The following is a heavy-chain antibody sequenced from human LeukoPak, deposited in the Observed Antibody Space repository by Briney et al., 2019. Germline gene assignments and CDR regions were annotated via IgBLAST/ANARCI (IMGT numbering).Heavy chain of an antibody. Sequence: PSETLSLTCTVSGGSFSSYYWSWLRQPPGKGLEWIGYIYDSGSTNYNPSLKSRVTISVDTSKNQFSLKLSSVTAADTALYYCASGSDSWGLLPKLFFDYSGQGT. J-gene: IGHJ4*02. D-gene: IGHD3-10*01. CDR1: GGSFSSYY. V-gene: IGHV4-59*01. CDR2: IYDSGST. CDR3: ASGSDSWGLLPKLFFDY.